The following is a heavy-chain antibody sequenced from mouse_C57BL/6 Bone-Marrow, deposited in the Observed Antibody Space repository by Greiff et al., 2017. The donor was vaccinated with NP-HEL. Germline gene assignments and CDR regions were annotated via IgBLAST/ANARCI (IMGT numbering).Heavy chain of an antibody. J-gene: IGHJ2*01. Sequence: SGAELVRPGASVKLSCTASGFNIKDDYMHWVKQRPEQGLEWIGWIDPENGDTEYASKFQGKATITADTSSNTAYLQLSSLTSEDTAVYYCTTVLFFDYWGQGTTLTVSS. V-gene: IGHV14-4*01. CDR1: GFNIKDDY. CDR3: TTVLFFDY. CDR2: IDPENGDT.